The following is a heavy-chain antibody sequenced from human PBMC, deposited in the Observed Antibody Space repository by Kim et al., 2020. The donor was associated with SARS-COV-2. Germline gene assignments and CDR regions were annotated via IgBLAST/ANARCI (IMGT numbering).Heavy chain of an antibody. V-gene: IGHV3-43*01. CDR3: TRSGWLYDYGMDV. J-gene: IGHJ6*02. Sequence: GGSLRLSCAASGFNFDEFSLHWVRQAPGKGLEWVSLISWDGGSTYYADSVKGRFTISRDNSKNSLYLHMNSLRSEDTALYYCTRSGWLYDYGMDVWGQGTTVTVSS. D-gene: IGHD6-19*01. CDR2: ISWDGGST. CDR1: GFNFDEFS.